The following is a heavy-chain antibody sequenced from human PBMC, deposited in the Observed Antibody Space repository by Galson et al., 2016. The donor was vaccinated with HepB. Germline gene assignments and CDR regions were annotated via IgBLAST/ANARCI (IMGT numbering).Heavy chain of an antibody. CDR1: GFTFSNYW. D-gene: IGHD3-22*01. V-gene: IGHV3-7*03. CDR3: ARDLADSSAYSKVYQNYGMDV. CDR2: IKQDGSET. J-gene: IGHJ6*02. Sequence: SLRLSCAASGFTFSNYWMSWVRQAPGKGLEWVANIKQDGSETFYVDSLKGRFTISRDNAKNSLYLQMNSLRAEDTALYYCARDLADSSAYSKVYQNYGMDVWGQGTTVTVSS.